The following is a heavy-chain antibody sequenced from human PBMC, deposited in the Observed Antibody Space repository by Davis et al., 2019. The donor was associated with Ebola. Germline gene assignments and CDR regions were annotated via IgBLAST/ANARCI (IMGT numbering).Heavy chain of an antibody. J-gene: IGHJ4*02. CDR2: MNPNSGNT. Sequence: AASVKVSCKASGYTFTSYDINWVRQATGQGLEWMGWMNPNSGNTGYAQKFQGRVTITADESTSTAYMELSSLRSEDTAVYYCARGGVATFDYWGQGTLVTVSS. CDR1: GYTFTSYD. CDR3: ARGGVATFDY. V-gene: IGHV1-8*01. D-gene: IGHD5-12*01.